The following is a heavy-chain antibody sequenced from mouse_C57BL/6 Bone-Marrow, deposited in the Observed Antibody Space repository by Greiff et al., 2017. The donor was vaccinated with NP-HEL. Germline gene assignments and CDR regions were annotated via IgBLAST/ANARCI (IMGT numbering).Heavy chain of an antibody. J-gene: IGHJ3*01. CDR2: IDPSDSYT. CDR3: ASGEGVRFAY. Sequence: VQLQQPGAELVRPGTSVKLSCKASGYTFTSYWMHWVKQRPGQGLEWIGVIDPSDSYTNYNQKFKGKATLTVDTSSSTAYMQLSSLTSEDSAVYYCASGEGVRFAYWGQGTLVTVSA. D-gene: IGHD2-1*01. CDR1: GYTFTSYW. V-gene: IGHV1-59*01.